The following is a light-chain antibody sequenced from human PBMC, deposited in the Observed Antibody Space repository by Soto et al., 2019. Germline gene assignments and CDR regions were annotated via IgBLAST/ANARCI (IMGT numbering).Light chain of an antibody. Sequence: EIVLTQSPGTLSLSPGERATLSCRASQSVSSGYLAWYQQKPGQAPSLLIYGASSRATGIPDRFSGSGSGTDFTLTISRLEPEDFAMYYCQQYEISPPITFGQGTRLEIK. V-gene: IGKV3-20*01. CDR2: GAS. J-gene: IGKJ5*01. CDR1: QSVSSGY. CDR3: QQYEISPPIT.